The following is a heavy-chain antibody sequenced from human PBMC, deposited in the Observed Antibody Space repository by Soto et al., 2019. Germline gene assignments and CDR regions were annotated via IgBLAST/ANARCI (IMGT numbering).Heavy chain of an antibody. D-gene: IGHD3-10*02. V-gene: IGHV1-3*05. Sequence: QVQLVQSGAEEKKPGASVKVSCKASGYTFIRYAMNWVRQAPGQRLEWMGWINAGNGNTKYSQKFQGRVTITRDTSARTAYMELSSLRSEDTAVYYCARHSLFAPEPYGMDVWGQGTTVTVSS. CDR1: GYTFIRYA. J-gene: IGHJ6*02. CDR3: ARHSLFAPEPYGMDV. CDR2: INAGNGNT.